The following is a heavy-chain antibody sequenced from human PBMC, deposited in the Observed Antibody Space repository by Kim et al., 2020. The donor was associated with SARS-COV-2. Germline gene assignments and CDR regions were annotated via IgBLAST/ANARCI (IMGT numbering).Heavy chain of an antibody. Sequence: ADSVQGRITISRDNAKNPLYLQMNSLRAEDTALYYCAKDIGRVPAAMSDYWGQGTLVTVSS. D-gene: IGHD2-2*01. J-gene: IGHJ4*02. V-gene: IGHV3-9*01. CDR3: AKDIGRVPAAMSDY.